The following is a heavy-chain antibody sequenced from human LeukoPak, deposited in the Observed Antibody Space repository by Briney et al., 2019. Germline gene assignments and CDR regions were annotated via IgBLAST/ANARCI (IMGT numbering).Heavy chain of an antibody. Sequence: SETLSLTCTVSGGSISNFHWSWIRQPPGKGLEWIGYIDYTGSTNYNPSLKSRVTISLDTSKSQFSLRLTSVTAADTAVYYCARGSGRQLNYWGQGTLVTVSS. D-gene: IGHD3-10*01. CDR3: ARGSGRQLNY. V-gene: IGHV4-59*08. CDR2: IDYTGST. CDR1: GGSISNFH. J-gene: IGHJ4*02.